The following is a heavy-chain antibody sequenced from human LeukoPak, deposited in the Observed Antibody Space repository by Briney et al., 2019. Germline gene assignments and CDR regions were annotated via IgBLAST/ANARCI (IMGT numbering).Heavy chain of an antibody. V-gene: IGHV3-23*01. CDR3: TKGYCSSTSCKESFFDY. D-gene: IGHD2-2*01. CDR2: ISGSGGST. Sequence: GGSLRLSCAASGFTFSSYAMNWVRQAPGKGLEWVSTISGSGGSTYYFVKGRFTISRDNSKNTLYLQMNSLRAEDTAVYYCTKGYCSSTSCKESFFDYWGQGTLVTVSS. CDR1: GFTFSSYA. J-gene: IGHJ4*02.